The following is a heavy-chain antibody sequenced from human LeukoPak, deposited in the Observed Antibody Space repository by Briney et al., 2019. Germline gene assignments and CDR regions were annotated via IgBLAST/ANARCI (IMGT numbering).Heavy chain of an antibody. V-gene: IGHV3-11*04. Sequence: GGSLRLSCAASGFTFSDYYMSWIRQAPGKGLEWVSYISSSGNTIYYADSVKGRFTISRDNAKNSLFLEMTSLRAEDTALYYCARGHDYGDYDYWGQGTLVTVSS. CDR1: GFTFSDYY. D-gene: IGHD4-17*01. CDR2: ISSSGNTI. J-gene: IGHJ4*02. CDR3: ARGHDYGDYDY.